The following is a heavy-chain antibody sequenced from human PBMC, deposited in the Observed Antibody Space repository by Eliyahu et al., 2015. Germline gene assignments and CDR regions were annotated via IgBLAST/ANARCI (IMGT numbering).Heavy chain of an antibody. CDR3: ARDGPSGHNVLLWFREPFDY. CDR2: ISSSSSYI. D-gene: IGHD3-10*01. J-gene: IGHJ4*02. CDR1: GFTFSSXX. V-gene: IGHV3-21*01. Sequence: EVQLVESGGGLVKPGGSLXLSCAASGFTFSSXXXXWVRQAPGKGLEWVSSISSSSSYIYYADSVKGRFTISRDNAKNSLYLQMNSLRAEDTAVYYCARDGPSGHNVLLWFREPFDYWGQGTLVTVSS.